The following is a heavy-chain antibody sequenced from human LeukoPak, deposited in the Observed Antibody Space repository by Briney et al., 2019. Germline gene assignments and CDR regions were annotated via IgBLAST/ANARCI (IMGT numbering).Heavy chain of an antibody. Sequence: SETLSLTCTVSGGSISSYYWSWIRQPPGKGLEWIGYIYYSGSTNYNPSLKSRVTISVDTSKNQFSLKLSSVTAADTAVYYCARGGGFGEFNWFDPRGQGTLVTVSS. CDR1: GGSISSYY. J-gene: IGHJ5*02. V-gene: IGHV4-59*01. CDR2: IYYSGST. D-gene: IGHD3-10*01. CDR3: ARGGGFGEFNWFDP.